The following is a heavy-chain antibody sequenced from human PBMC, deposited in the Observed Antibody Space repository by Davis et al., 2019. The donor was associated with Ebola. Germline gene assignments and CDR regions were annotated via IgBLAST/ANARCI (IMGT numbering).Heavy chain of an antibody. V-gene: IGHV3-11*01. Sequence: GESLKISCAASEFTLSGYYMTWIRQAPGKGLESISYISNGASSTTYYADSVKGRFTVSRDYAKNSLYLQMNSLRAEDTAVYYCARDFRNKGMDVWGQGTTVTVSS. CDR1: EFTLSGYY. J-gene: IGHJ6*02. CDR3: ARDFRNKGMDV. CDR2: ISNGASSTT.